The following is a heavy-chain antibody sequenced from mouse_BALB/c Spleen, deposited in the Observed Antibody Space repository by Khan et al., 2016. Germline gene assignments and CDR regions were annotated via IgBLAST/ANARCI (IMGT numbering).Heavy chain of an antibody. CDR2: INPYNGAT. D-gene: IGHD2-14*01. CDR3: ARYGYDAYFDD. CDR1: GYSFTDYF. V-gene: IGHV1-20*02. J-gene: IGHJ1*01. Sequence: VQLQQSGPELVKPGTSVKISCKASGYSFTDYFMNWVMQSHGKSLEWIGRINPYNGATFFNQKFKGKATLTVDRSSSTAHMELRSLASEDSAVYYCARYGYDAYFDDWGAGTTVTVSS.